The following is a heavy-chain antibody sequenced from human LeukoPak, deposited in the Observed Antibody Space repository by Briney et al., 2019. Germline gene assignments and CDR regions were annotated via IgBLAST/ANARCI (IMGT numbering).Heavy chain of an antibody. CDR2: ISYDGSNK. Sequence: GGSLRLSCAASGFTFSSYAMHWVRQAPGKGLEWVAVISYDGSNKYYADSVKGRFTISRDNSKNTLYLQMNSLRVEDTAVYYCARDEEAAGNMDVWGKGTTVTVSS. J-gene: IGHJ6*03. V-gene: IGHV3-30-3*01. D-gene: IGHD6-13*01. CDR3: ARDEEAAGNMDV. CDR1: GFTFSSYA.